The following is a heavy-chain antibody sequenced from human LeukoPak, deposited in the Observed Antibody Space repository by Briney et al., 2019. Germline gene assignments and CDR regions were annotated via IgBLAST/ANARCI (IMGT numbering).Heavy chain of an antibody. J-gene: IGHJ4*02. V-gene: IGHV3-11*04. Sequence: GGSLRLSCAASGFTFSDYYMSWIRQAPGKGLEWVSYISSSGSTIYYADSVKGRFTISRDNAKNSLYLQMNSLRAEDTAVYYCARDDCSTTPCYAYWGQGTLVTVSS. D-gene: IGHD2-2*01. CDR2: ISSSGSTI. CDR1: GFTFSDYY. CDR3: ARDDCSTTPCYAY.